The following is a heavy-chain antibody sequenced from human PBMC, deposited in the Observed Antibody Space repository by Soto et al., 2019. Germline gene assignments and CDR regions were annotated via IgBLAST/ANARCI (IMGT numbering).Heavy chain of an antibody. J-gene: IGHJ4*02. CDR2: ISAYNGNT. D-gene: IGHD2-15*01. Sequence: QVQLVQSGAEVKKPGASVKVSCKASGYTFTSYGISWVRQAPGQGLEWMGWISAYNGNTNYAQKLQGRVTMTTGTATSTAYMELRSLRSDDTAVYYCARDRYCSGSSCYHFDYWGQGTLVTVSS. CDR3: ARDRYCSGSSCYHFDY. CDR1: GYTFTSYG. V-gene: IGHV1-18*01.